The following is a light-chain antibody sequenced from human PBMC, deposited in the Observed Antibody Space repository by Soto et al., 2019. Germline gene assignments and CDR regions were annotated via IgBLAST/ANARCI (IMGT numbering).Light chain of an antibody. V-gene: IGKV1-27*01. J-gene: IGKJ1*01. Sequence: DIQMTQSPSSLSASVGDRVTITCRASHGIRNYLAWYQQKPVKVPKLLIYAASTLQSGVPSRFSGSGSGTDFTLTISSLQPEDVATYYCQKYNSAPRTFGQGTKVEIK. CDR1: HGIRNY. CDR3: QKYNSAPRT. CDR2: AAS.